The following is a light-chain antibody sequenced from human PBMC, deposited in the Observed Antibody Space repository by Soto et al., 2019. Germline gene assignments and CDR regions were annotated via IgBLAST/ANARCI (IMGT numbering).Light chain of an antibody. CDR1: SSDVGIYNY. CDR2: GVS. J-gene: IGLJ1*01. Sequence: QSVLTQPASVSGSPGQSIAISCTGSSSDVGIYNYVSWYQQHPGKVPKLIIYGVSNRPSGVSNRFSGSKSGNTASLTISGLQAEDEADYYCSSYTTSSTRVFGTGTKVTV. V-gene: IGLV2-14*01. CDR3: SSYTTSSTRV.